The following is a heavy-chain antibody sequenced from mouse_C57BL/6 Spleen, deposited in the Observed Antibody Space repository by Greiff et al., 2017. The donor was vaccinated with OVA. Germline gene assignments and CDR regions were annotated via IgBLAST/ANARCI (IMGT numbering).Heavy chain of an antibody. Sequence: LMESGPGLVKPSQSLSLTCSVTGYSITSGYYWNWIRQFPGNKLEWMGYISYDGSNNYNPSLKNRISITRDTSKNQFFLKLNSVTTEDTATYYCARDDYPWFAYWGQGTLVTVSA. CDR1: GYSITSGYY. J-gene: IGHJ3*01. CDR3: ARDDYPWFAY. D-gene: IGHD2-4*01. CDR2: ISYDGSN. V-gene: IGHV3-6*01.